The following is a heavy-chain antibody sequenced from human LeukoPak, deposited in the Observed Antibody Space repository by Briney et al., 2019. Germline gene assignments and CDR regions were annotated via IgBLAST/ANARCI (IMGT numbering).Heavy chain of an antibody. D-gene: IGHD1-1*01. CDR1: GYTFISYD. V-gene: IGHV1-8*03. CDR3: ARGRKHNWNGLNY. J-gene: IGHJ4*02. Sequence: GASVKVSCKASGYTFISYDINWVGQAIGQGLEWMGWMNPNSGNTGYAQKFQGRVTITRNTSISTAYMELSSLRSEDTAVYYCARGRKHNWNGLNYWGQGTLVTVSS. CDR2: MNPNSGNT.